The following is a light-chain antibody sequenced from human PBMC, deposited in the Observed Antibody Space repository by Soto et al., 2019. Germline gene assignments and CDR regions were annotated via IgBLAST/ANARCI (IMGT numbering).Light chain of an antibody. V-gene: IGKV2-24*01. J-gene: IGKJ2*01. CDR1: QSLVHIDGNTY. CDR3: MQATQSYT. Sequence: DIVLTQTRLSSPVTLGQPASISCRSSQSLVHIDGNTYFNWLQQRPGQPPRLLIYKISNWFPGVPDRFSGSGAGTDFTLKISRVEDEDVGVYYCMQATQSYTFGQGTRLEIK. CDR2: KIS.